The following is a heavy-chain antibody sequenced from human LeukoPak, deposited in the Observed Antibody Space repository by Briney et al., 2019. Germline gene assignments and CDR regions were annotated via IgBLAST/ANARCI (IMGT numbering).Heavy chain of an antibody. CDR3: ARGAVTREFDF. V-gene: IGHV4-59*12. CDR2: IYHTGST. CDR1: GGSISKYY. D-gene: IGHD4-17*01. Sequence: PSETLSLTCTVSGGSISKYYWSWIRQPPGKGLEWIGYIYHTGSTYYNPSLKSRVTISVDRSKNQFSLKLSSVTAADSAVYYCARGAVTREFDFWGQGTLVTVSS. J-gene: IGHJ4*02.